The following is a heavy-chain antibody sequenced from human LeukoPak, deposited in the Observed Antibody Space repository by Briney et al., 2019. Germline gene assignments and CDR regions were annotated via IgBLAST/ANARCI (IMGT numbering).Heavy chain of an antibody. CDR2: TYYRSKWYN. Sequence: SQTLSLTCAISGDSVSSNSAAWNWIRQSPSRGLEWLGRTYYRSKWYNDYAVSVKSRITIKPDTSKNQFSLKLSSVTAADTAVYYCARHDSSGDCYSGVCAFDIWGQGTMVTVSS. D-gene: IGHD2-21*02. J-gene: IGHJ3*02. V-gene: IGHV6-1*01. CDR1: GDSVSSNSAA. CDR3: ARHDSSGDCYSGVCAFDI.